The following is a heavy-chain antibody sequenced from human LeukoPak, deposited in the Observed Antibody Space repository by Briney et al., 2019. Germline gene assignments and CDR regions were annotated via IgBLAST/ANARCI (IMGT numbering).Heavy chain of an antibody. J-gene: IGHJ4*02. CDR3: ARRRAVAGNLNFDY. D-gene: IGHD6-19*01. CDR1: GYTFTGYY. Sequence: GASVKVSCKASGYTFTGYYMRWVRQAPGQGLEWMGWINPNSGGTNYAQKFQGRVTMTRDTSISTAYMELSRLRSDDTAVYYCARRRAVAGNLNFDYWGQGTLVTVSS. CDR2: INPNSGGT. V-gene: IGHV1-2*02.